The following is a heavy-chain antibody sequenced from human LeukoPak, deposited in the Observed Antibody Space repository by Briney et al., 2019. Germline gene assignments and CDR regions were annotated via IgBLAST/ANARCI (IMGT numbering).Heavy chain of an antibody. CDR2: IVVGSGNT. J-gene: IGHJ4*02. Sequence: SVKVSCKASGFTFTSSAVQWVRQARGQRLEWIGWIVVGSGNTNYAQKFQERVTITRDMSTSTAYMELSSLRSEDTAVYYCARDTWYSSTLVPDYWGQGTLVTVSS. CDR1: GFTFTSSA. D-gene: IGHD6-19*01. CDR3: ARDTWYSSTLVPDY. V-gene: IGHV1-58*01.